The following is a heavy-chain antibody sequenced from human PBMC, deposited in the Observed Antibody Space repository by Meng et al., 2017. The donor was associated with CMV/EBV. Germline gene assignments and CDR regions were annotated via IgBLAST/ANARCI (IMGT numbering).Heavy chain of an antibody. J-gene: IGHJ6*02. V-gene: IGHV3-7*01. Sequence: GESLKISCAASGFSFHIYWMSWVRQAPGKGLEWVANIKEDGTENHYADSVKGRFTISRDNAKNSLYLQMNSLRAEDTAVYFCARDQPGGYCSGFCYYGMDVWGQGTTVTVSS. CDR3: ARDQPGGYCSGFCYYGMDV. CDR2: IKEDGTEN. D-gene: IGHD2-15*01. CDR1: GFSFHIYW.